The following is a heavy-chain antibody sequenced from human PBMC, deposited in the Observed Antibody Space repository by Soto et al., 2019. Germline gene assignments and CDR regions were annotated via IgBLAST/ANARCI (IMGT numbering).Heavy chain of an antibody. CDR3: AREREDWFDP. J-gene: IGHJ5*02. Sequence: EASVKVSCKASGYTFTSYTMHWVRQAPGQRLEWTGWINAGKGNTKYSQKFQGRVTITRDTSATTAYMELSSLRSEDTAVYYCAREREDWFDPWGQGTLVTVSS. CDR1: GYTFTSYT. D-gene: IGHD1-26*01. CDR2: INAGKGNT. V-gene: IGHV1-3*01.